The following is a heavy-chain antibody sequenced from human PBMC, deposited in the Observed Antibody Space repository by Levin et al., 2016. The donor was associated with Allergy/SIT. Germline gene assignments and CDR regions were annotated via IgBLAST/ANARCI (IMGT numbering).Heavy chain of an antibody. J-gene: IGHJ4*02. CDR3: VRHQDYDFWSGQGFYVDV. D-gene: IGHD3-3*01. V-gene: IGHV4-39*01. CDR2: IYYSGAT. CDR1: GGSISNGHYY. Sequence: SETLSLTCTVSGGSISNGHYYWGWIRQPPGKGLEWTGNIYYSGATHYNPSLKSRATISVDASKNQFSLKVTSVTAADTAVYYCVRHQDYDFWSGQGFYVDVWGQGTLVTVSS.